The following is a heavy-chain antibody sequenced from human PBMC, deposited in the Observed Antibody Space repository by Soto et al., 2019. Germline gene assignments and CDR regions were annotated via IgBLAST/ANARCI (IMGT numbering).Heavy chain of an antibody. CDR3: ARFPSGRDPNWFDP. Sequence: PGESVKISCKASGYRFANYCIGWVRQMPGKGLELMGIIYPDDSDTRYSPSFQGQVTISADKSITTAYLQWSSLKASDTAMYYCARFPSGRDPNWFDPWGQGTLVTSPQ. CDR1: GYRFANYC. J-gene: IGHJ5*02. V-gene: IGHV5-51*01. CDR2: IYPDDSDT. D-gene: IGHD1-26*01.